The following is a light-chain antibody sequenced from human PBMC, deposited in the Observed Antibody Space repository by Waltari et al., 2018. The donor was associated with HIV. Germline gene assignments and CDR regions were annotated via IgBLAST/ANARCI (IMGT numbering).Light chain of an antibody. CDR3: SSYAGPNHLL. J-gene: IGLJ2*01. CDR1: SRAVGAPNF. Sequence: QSALTQPPSASGSPGPSVPFSCTGHSRAVGAPNFVSWYQQHPGQAPKLILYGVNQRPSGVPDRFSGSKSGNTASLTVSGLQADDEADYYCSSYAGPNHLLFGGGTRLTVL. V-gene: IGLV2-8*01. CDR2: GVN.